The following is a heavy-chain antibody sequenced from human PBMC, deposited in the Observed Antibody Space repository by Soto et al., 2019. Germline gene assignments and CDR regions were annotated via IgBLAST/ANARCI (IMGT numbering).Heavy chain of an antibody. CDR3: ARGFHRWGSYRLSWFDP. CDR1: GGSFSGYY. D-gene: IGHD3-16*02. Sequence: SETLSLTCAVYGGSFSGYYWSWIRQPPGKGLEWIGEINHSGSTNYNPSLKSRVTISVDTSKNQFSLKLSSVTAADTAVYYCARGFHRWGSYRLSWFDPWGQGTLVTVSS. CDR2: INHSGST. J-gene: IGHJ5*02. V-gene: IGHV4-34*01.